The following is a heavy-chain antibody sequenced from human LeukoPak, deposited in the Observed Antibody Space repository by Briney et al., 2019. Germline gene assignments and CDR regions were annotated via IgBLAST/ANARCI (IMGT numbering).Heavy chain of an antibody. V-gene: IGHV3-30*18. Sequence: GGSLRLSCAASGFTVSNNYMSWVRQAPGKGLEWVAVISYDGGNTYYADSVKGRFTISRDNSKNAVALEMSSLRPDDTAVYYCAKDVGMAVAFGGIIVFDALDMWGQGTVVTVSS. J-gene: IGHJ3*02. D-gene: IGHD3-16*02. CDR1: GFTVSNNY. CDR3: AKDVGMAVAFGGIIVFDALDM. CDR2: ISYDGGNT.